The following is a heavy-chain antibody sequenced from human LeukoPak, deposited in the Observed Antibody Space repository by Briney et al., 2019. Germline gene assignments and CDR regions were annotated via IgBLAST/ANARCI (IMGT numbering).Heavy chain of an antibody. CDR3: AREAYIPYYYDSSGTPGGWFDP. V-gene: IGHV1-2*02. CDR1: GYTFTSYY. D-gene: IGHD3-22*01. CDR2: INPNSGGT. Sequence: ASVKVSCKASGYTFTSYYMHWVRQAPGQGLEWMGWINPNSGGTNYAQKFQGRVTMTRDTSISTAYMELSRLRSDDTAVYYCAREAYIPYYYDSSGTPGGWFDPWGQGTLVTVSS. J-gene: IGHJ5*02.